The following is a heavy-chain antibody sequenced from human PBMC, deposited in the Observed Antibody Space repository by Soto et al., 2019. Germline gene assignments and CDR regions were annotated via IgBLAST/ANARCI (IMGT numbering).Heavy chain of an antibody. D-gene: IGHD2-21*02. V-gene: IGHV3-11*01. CDR3: ARAFSHCGGDCYPLLDI. Sequence: GGSLRLSCAASGFTFSDYYMSWIRQAPGKGLERVSYISSSGGTIYYADSVKGRFTISRDNAKNSLYLQMTSLRAEDTAVYYCARAFSHCGGDCYPLLDIWGQGTMVTVSS. J-gene: IGHJ3*02. CDR1: GFTFSDYY. CDR2: ISSSGGTI.